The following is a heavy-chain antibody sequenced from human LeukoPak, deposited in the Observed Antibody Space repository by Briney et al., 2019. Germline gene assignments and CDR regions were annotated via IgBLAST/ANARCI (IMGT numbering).Heavy chain of an antibody. J-gene: IGHJ4*02. CDR2: IYYSGST. CDR1: GGSISSSSYY. D-gene: IGHD6-13*01. CDR3: ARIYSSSWYFDY. Sequence: TSETLSLTCTVSGGSISSSSYYWGWIRQPPGKGLEWIGSIYYSGSTYYNPSLKSRVTISVDTSKNQFSLKLSSVTAADTAVYYCARIYSSSWYFDYWGQGTLVTVSS. V-gene: IGHV4-39*01.